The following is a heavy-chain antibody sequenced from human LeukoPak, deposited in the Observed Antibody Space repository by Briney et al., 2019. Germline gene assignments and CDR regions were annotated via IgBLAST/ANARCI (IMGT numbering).Heavy chain of an antibody. D-gene: IGHD3-10*01. V-gene: IGHV1-2*02. Sequence: ASVKVSCKASGYTFTGYYMHWVRQAPGQGLEWMGWINPNSGGTNYAQKFQGRVTMTRDTSISTAYMELSRLRSDDTAVYYCAEEYYYGSGSYSRWGQGTLVTVPS. CDR1: GYTFTGYY. J-gene: IGHJ4*02. CDR3: AEEYYYGSGSYSR. CDR2: INPNSGGT.